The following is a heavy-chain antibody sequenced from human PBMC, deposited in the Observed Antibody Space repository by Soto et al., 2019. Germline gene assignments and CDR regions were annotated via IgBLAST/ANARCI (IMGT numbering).Heavy chain of an antibody. V-gene: IGHV1-69*01. Sequence: QVQLVQSGAEVKKPGSSVKVSCKASGGTFSSYAISWVRQAPGQGLEWMGGIIPIFGTANDAQKFQGRVTITADESTSTAYMELSSLRAEDTAVYYCARGLTIFGVVNRYYGMDVWGQGTTVTVSS. CDR3: ARGLTIFGVVNRYYGMDV. CDR2: IIPIFGTA. D-gene: IGHD3-3*01. CDR1: GGTFSSYA. J-gene: IGHJ6*02.